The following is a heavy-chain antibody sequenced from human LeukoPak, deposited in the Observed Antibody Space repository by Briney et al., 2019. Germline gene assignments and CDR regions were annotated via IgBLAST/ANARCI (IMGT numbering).Heavy chain of an antibody. CDR3: ASSFLYGDYGAQDYYYYYGMDV. Sequence: ASVKVSCKASGYTFTSYYMHWVRQAPGQGLEWMGIINPSGGSTSYAQKFQGRVTMTRDTSTSTVYMELSSLRSEDTAVYYCASSFLYGDYGAQDYYYYYGMDVWGQGTTVTVSS. CDR1: GYTFTSYY. V-gene: IGHV1-46*01. D-gene: IGHD4-17*01. J-gene: IGHJ6*02. CDR2: INPSGGST.